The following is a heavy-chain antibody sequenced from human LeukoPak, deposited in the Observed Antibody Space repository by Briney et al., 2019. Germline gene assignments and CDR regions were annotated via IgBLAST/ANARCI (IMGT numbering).Heavy chain of an antibody. CDR3: ARHYYDSRYPTSGYYMDV. CDR2: ISNSGTDT. D-gene: IGHD3-22*01. J-gene: IGHJ6*03. V-gene: IGHV3-11*03. Sequence: GGSLRLSCAGSGFSFRDYYMSWIRQTPGKGLEWVSYISNSGTDTNYADSVKGRFTISRDNAKNSLYLQMNSLRAEDTALYYCARHYYDSRYPTSGYYMDVWGKGTTVTVSS. CDR1: GFSFRDYY.